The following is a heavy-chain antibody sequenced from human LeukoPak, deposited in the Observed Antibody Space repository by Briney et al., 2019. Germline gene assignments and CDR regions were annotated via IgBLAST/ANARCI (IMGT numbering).Heavy chain of an antibody. D-gene: IGHD3-22*01. CDR1: GYTFTSYG. Sequence: ASVKVSCKASGYTFTSYGISWVRQAPGQGLEWMGWISAYNGNTNYAQKLQGRVTMTTDTSTSTAYMELRSLRSDDTAVYYCARVDDSSGYYYVGYYYYMDVWGKGTTVTISS. J-gene: IGHJ6*03. CDR2: ISAYNGNT. V-gene: IGHV1-18*01. CDR3: ARVDDSSGYYYVGYYYYMDV.